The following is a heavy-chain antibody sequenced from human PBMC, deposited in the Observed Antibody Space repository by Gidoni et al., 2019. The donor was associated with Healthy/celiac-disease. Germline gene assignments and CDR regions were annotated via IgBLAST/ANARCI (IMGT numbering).Heavy chain of an antibody. CDR3: AKDHLRWVSALVVVITNVDY. V-gene: IGHV3-30*18. Sequence: QVQLVESGGGVVQPGRSLRLSCAASGFTFSSSGLNWVRQAPGKGLEWVAVISYDGSNKYYADSVKGRFTISRDNSKNTLYLQMNSLRAEDTAVYYCAKDHLRWVSALVVVITNVDYWGQGTLVTVSS. CDR1: GFTFSSSG. J-gene: IGHJ4*02. CDR2: ISYDGSNK. D-gene: IGHD3-22*01.